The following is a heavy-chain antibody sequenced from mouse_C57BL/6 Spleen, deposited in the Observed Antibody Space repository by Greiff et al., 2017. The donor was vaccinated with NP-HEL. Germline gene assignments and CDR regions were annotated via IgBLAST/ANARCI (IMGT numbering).Heavy chain of an antibody. Sequence: EVNVVESGGGLVKPGGSLKLSCAASGFTFSDYGMHWVRQAPEKGLEWVAYISSGSSTIYYADTVKGRFTISRDNAKNTLFLQMTSLRSEDTAMYYCAREGLRRGFAYWGQGTLVTVSA. CDR2: ISSGSSTI. D-gene: IGHD2-2*01. CDR1: GFTFSDYG. V-gene: IGHV5-17*01. CDR3: AREGLRRGFAY. J-gene: IGHJ3*01.